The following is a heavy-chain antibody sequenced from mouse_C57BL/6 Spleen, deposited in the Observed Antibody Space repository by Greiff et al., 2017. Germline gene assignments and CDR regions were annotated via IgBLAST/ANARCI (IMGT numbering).Heavy chain of an antibody. V-gene: IGHV5-4*01. J-gene: IGHJ3*01. CDR3: ARDQNSNSSWFAY. D-gene: IGHD2-5*01. CDR2: ISDGGSYT. CDR1: GFTFSSYA. Sequence: EVMLVESGGGLVKPGGSLKLSCAASGFTFSSYAMSWVRQTPEKRLEWVATISDGGSYTYYPDNVKGRFTISRDNAKNNLYLQMSHLKSEDTAMYYGARDQNSNSSWFAYWGQGTLVTVSA.